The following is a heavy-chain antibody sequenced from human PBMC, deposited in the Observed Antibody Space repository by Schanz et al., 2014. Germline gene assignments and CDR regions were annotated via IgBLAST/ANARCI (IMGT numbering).Heavy chain of an antibody. Sequence: QVDLVESGGGVVQPGRSLTLSCAVSTSLFSRSVIHWVRQAPGKGLEWVAVMWNDGIKTHYADSGKGRFTISRDNSKNTVNLQMNSLRAEDTAVYYCARDFSAYVGNYCDYWGQGTLVTVSS. CDR2: MWNDGIKT. CDR3: ARDFSAYVGNYCDY. J-gene: IGHJ4*02. V-gene: IGHV3-30*04. D-gene: IGHD5-12*01. CDR1: TSLFSRSV.